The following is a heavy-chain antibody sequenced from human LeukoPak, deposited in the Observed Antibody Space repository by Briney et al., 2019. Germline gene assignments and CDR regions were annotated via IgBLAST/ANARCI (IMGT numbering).Heavy chain of an antibody. D-gene: IGHD3-16*01. V-gene: IGHV1-8*01. J-gene: IGHJ4*02. CDR1: GYTFTSYD. CDR2: MNPNSGNT. Sequence: ASVKVSCKASGYTFTSYDINWVRQATGQGLEWLGWMNPNSGNTGYAQKFQGRVTMTRDTSISTAYMELSNLRSEDTAVYYCARNDKKSYEADYWGQGTLVTVYS. CDR3: ARNDKKSYEADY.